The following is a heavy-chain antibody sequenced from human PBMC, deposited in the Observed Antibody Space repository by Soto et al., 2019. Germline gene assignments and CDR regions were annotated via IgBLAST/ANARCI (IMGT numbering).Heavy chain of an antibody. CDR1: GYTFTGYY. J-gene: IGHJ6*02. CDR3: ARERGVGHGSFYYYYGMDV. V-gene: IGHV1-2*02. D-gene: IGHD3-16*01. Sequence: ASVKVSCKASGYTFTGYYMHWVRQAPGQGLEWMGWINPNSGGTNYAQKFQGRVTMTRDTSISTAYMELSRLRSDDTAVYYCARERGVGHGSFYYYYGMDVWGQGTTVTVSS. CDR2: INPNSGGT.